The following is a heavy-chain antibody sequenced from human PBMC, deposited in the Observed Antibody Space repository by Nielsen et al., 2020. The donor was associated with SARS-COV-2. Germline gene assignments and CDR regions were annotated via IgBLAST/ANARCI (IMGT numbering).Heavy chain of an antibody. Sequence: GGSLRLSCAASGFTFSDYYMSWIRQAPGKGLEWVSYISSSSSYTNYADFVKGRFTISRDNAKNSLYLQMNSLRAEDTAVYYCASVTSYDSSGYISYWGQGTLVTVSS. V-gene: IGHV3-11*03. CDR2: ISSSSSYT. J-gene: IGHJ4*02. CDR1: GFTFSDYY. CDR3: ASVTSYDSSGYISY. D-gene: IGHD3-22*01.